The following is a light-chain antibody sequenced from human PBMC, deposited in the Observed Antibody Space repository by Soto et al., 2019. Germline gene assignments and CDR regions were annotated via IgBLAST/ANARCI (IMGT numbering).Light chain of an antibody. V-gene: IGLV2-8*01. Sequence: QSALTQPPSASGSPGQSVTISCTGSSSDVGGYNYVSWYQQHPGKAPKLMIYEVSKRPSGVPDRLSGSKSGNTASLTVSGLQADDEADYYCSSYGGSHTLVVGGGTKLTVL. CDR3: SSYGGSHTLV. CDR1: SSDVGGYNY. CDR2: EVS. J-gene: IGLJ2*01.